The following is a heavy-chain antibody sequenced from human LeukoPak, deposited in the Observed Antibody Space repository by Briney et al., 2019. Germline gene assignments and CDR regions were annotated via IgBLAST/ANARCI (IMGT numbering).Heavy chain of an antibody. CDR1: GFTFSSYA. D-gene: IGHD3-16*02. Sequence: QPGGSLRLSCAASGFTFSSYAMSWVRQAPGKGLEWVSGITWNSGNIVYVESVKGRFTISRDNSKNTLYLQMNSLRAEDTAVYYCANLPGGAYVWGSYRYFFSGLDYWGQGTLVTVSS. CDR2: ITWNSGNI. J-gene: IGHJ4*02. CDR3: ANLPGGAYVWGSYRYFFSGLDY. V-gene: IGHV3-23*01.